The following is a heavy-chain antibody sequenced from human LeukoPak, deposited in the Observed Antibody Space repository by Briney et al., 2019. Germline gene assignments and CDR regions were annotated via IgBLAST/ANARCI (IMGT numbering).Heavy chain of an antibody. Sequence: SETLSLTCAVSGGSISSSNWWSWVRQPPGKGLEWIGEIYHSGSTNYNPSLKSRVTISVDKSKNQFSLKLSSVTAADTAVYYCARRTYYYDSSGYYQGYFQHWGQGTLVTVSS. CDR3: ARRTYYYDSSGYYQGYFQH. D-gene: IGHD3-22*01. CDR1: GGSISSSNW. CDR2: IYHSGST. J-gene: IGHJ1*01. V-gene: IGHV4-4*02.